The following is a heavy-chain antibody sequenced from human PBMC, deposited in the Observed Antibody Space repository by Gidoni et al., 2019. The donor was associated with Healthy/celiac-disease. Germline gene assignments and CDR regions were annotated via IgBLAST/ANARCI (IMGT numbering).Heavy chain of an antibody. CDR2: IIPIRGIA. V-gene: IGHV1-69*09. CDR3: ARGEVGATSY. Sequence: QVQLVQSGAEVKKPGSSVKVSCKASGGTFSSYANSWVRRAPGQVLEWMRRIIPIRGIANYAQKFQGRVTITADKSTSTAYMELSSLRSEDTAVYYCARGEVGATSYWGQGTLVTVSS. CDR1: GGTFSSYA. J-gene: IGHJ4*02. D-gene: IGHD1-26*01.